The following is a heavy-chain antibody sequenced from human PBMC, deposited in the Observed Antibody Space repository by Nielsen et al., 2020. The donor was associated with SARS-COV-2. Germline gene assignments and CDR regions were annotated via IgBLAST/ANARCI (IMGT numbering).Heavy chain of an antibody. D-gene: IGHD2-21*01. CDR1: GFTFSGSA. J-gene: IGHJ6*02. CDR3: TSRGVSMDV. CDR2: IRSKANSYAT. V-gene: IGHV3-73*01. Sequence: GESLKISCAASGFTFSGSAMHWVRQASGKGLEWVGRIRSKANSYATAYAASVKGRFTISRDDSKNTAYLQMNSLKTEDTAVYYCTSRGVSMDVWGQGTTVTVSS.